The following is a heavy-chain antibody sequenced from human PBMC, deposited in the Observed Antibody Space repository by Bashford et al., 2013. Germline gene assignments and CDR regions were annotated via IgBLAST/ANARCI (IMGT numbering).Heavy chain of an antibody. J-gene: IGHJ4*02. CDR1: GYTFTSYY. Sequence: ASVKVSCKASGYTFTSYYMHWVRQAPGQGLEWMGIINPSGGSTSYAQKFQGRVTLARDSSISTAYMELTRLRSDDTAVYYCARDAYYDDNTNYYSDWGQGTLVTVSS. D-gene: IGHD3-22*01. CDR2: INPSGGST. V-gene: IGHV1-46*01. CDR3: ARDAYYDDNTNYYSD.